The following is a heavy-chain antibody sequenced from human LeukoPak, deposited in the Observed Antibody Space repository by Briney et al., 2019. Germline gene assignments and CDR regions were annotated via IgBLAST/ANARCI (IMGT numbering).Heavy chain of an antibody. V-gene: IGHV3-21*06. CDR3: VRERFHGSGAPKFDF. CDR1: GFTFSDYS. J-gene: IGHJ4*02. D-gene: IGHD3-10*01. CDR2: ISGSGSYI. Sequence: GGSLRLSGAASGFTFSDYSMNWVRQTPRKGLEWVSCISGSGSYIYYADSVKGRFTISRDNAKNSLHLQVNSLRAEDTAVYYCVRERFHGSGAPKFDFWGQGTLVTVSS.